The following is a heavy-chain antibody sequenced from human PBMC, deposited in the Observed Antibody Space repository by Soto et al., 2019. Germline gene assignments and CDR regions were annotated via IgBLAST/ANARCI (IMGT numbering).Heavy chain of an antibody. J-gene: IGHJ5*02. V-gene: IGHV4-39*01. CDR1: GGSISRSTYY. CDR2: IYYSGST. D-gene: IGHD2-2*02. Sequence: SETLSLTCTVSGGSISRSTYYWVWIRQPPGKGLEWIGSIYYSGSTYYRPSLKSRVTISVDTSKNQFSLKLSSVTAADTAVYYCARQVPAAIRLGWFDPWGQGTLVTVSS. CDR3: ARQVPAAIRLGWFDP.